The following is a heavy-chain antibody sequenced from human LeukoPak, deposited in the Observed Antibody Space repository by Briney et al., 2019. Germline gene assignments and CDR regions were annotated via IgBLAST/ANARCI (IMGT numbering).Heavy chain of an antibody. J-gene: IGHJ4*02. Sequence: SETLSLTCTVSGGSISSGGYYWSCIRQPPGKGLEWIGYIYHSGSTYYNPSLKSRVTISVDRSKNQFSLKLSSVTAADTAVYYCARAVGIAAPVGYWGQGTLVTVSS. V-gene: IGHV4-30-2*01. CDR2: IYHSGST. CDR1: GGSISSGGYY. CDR3: ARAVGIAAPVGY. D-gene: IGHD6-13*01.